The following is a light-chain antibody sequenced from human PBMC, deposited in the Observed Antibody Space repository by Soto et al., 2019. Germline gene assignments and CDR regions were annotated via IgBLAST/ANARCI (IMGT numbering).Light chain of an antibody. Sequence: EIVLTQSPATLSLSPGERATLSCRASQSVSSYLAWYQQKPGQAPRLLIYDASNRATGIPARFSGSGSGTDFTLTIISLEPEDFAVYYCQQRSKWPPLTFGGGTKVEIK. V-gene: IGKV3-11*01. CDR1: QSVSSY. J-gene: IGKJ4*01. CDR3: QQRSKWPPLT. CDR2: DAS.